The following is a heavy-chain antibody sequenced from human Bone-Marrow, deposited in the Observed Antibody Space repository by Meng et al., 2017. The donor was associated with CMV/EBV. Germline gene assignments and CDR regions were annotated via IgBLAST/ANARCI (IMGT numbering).Heavy chain of an antibody. CDR3: ARVEWGGYPYYYYYYGMDV. J-gene: IGHJ6*02. Sequence: GGSLRLSCAASGFTFSSYSMNWVRQAPGKGLEWVSSISSSSYIYYADSVKGRFTISRDNAKNSLYLQMNSLRAEDTAVYYCARVEWGGYPYYYYYYGMDVWGQGTTVTVSS. CDR2: ISSSSYI. V-gene: IGHV3-21*01. CDR1: GFTFSSYS. D-gene: IGHD3-3*01.